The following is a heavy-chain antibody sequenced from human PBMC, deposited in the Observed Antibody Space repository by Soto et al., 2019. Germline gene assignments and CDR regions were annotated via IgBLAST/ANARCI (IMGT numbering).Heavy chain of an antibody. Sequence: QITLTESGPPLVQPTQTLRLTCSFSGFSLTTRGLGVAWFRQPPGKALEWLAVIYWDEDKRYSPLLKTRLTVPKDPCKKQVVLSMTNMYPVDTGTFYCAHTVWELRTRFDHWGQGIHVTVSS. CDR1: GFSLTTRGLG. J-gene: IGHJ5*02. V-gene: IGHV2-5*02. D-gene: IGHD1-7*01. CDR2: IYWDEDK. CDR3: AHTVWELRTRFDH.